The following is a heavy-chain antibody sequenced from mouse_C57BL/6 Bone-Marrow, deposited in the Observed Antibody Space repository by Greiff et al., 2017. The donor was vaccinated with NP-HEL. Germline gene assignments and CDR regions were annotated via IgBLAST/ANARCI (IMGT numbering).Heavy chain of an antibody. CDR2: IRLKSDNYAT. D-gene: IGHD1-1*01. Sequence: DVQLVESGGGLVQPGGSMILSCVASGFTFSNYWMNWVRQSPEKGLEWVAQIRLKSDNYATHYAESVKGRFTISRDDSKSSVYLQMNNLRAEDTGIYYCTGGSSYKDMGYWGQGTTLTVSS. V-gene: IGHV6-3*01. J-gene: IGHJ2*01. CDR1: GFTFSNYW. CDR3: TGGSSYKDMGY.